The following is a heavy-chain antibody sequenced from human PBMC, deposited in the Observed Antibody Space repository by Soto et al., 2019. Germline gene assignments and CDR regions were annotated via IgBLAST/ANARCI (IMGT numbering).Heavy chain of an antibody. D-gene: IGHD5-18*01. CDR3: ARISSVDPYGYVNGGLGV. CDR1: GGSIRSYY. V-gene: IGHV4-59*01. CDR2: FYHSGNS. J-gene: IGHJ6*02. Sequence: SETLSLTCSVSGGSIRSYYWSWIRQSPEKGLEWIGYFYHSGNSNYNPSLKSRVTISVDTSKNQLSLRLRSVTAADTAVYFCARISSVDPYGYVNGGLGVWGQGTTVTVSS.